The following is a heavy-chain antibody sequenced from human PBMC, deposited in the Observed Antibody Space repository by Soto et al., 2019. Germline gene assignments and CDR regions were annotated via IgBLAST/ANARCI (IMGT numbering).Heavy chain of an antibody. CDR2: ISVYNGNT. V-gene: IGHV1-18*01. CDR1: GYTFTSYG. D-gene: IGHD2-21*02. CDR3: AREHTVVVTATQLNWYFDL. Sequence: QVQLVQSGAEVKKPGASVKVSCKASGYTFTSYGISWVRQAPGQGLEWMGWISVYNGNTNYAQKLQGRVTMTTDTSTSTAYMELRSLRSDDTAVYYCAREHTVVVTATQLNWYFDLWGRGTLVTVSS. J-gene: IGHJ2*01.